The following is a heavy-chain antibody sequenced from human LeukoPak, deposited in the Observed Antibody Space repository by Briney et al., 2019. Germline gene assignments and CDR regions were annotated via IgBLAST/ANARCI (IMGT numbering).Heavy chain of an antibody. J-gene: IGHJ3*02. CDR3: ATEPSHCGGDCPRAFDI. CDR1: GYTFTSYY. Sequence: ASVKVSCKASGYTFTSYYMHWVRQAPGKGLEWMGLVDPEDGETIYAEKFPGRVTITADTSTDTAYMELSSLRSEDTAVYYCATEPSHCGGDCPRAFDIWGQGTMVTVSS. CDR2: VDPEDGET. D-gene: IGHD2-21*02. V-gene: IGHV1-69-2*01.